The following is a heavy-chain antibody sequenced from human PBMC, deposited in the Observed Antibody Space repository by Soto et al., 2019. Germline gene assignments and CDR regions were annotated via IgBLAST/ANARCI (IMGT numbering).Heavy chain of an antibody. V-gene: IGHV4-30-4*01. CDR1: GGSISSGGYY. D-gene: IGHD3-3*01. CDR2: IYNSGST. CDR3: ARGPSADKVDY. J-gene: IGHJ4*02. Sequence: QVQLQESGPGLVEPSQTLSLTCTVSGGSISSGGYYWSWIRQPPGKGLEWVGHIYNSGSTYSNPSLKSRVTISVDTYKNQFSLKLSSVTAADTAVYYCARGPSADKVDYWGQGTLVTVSS.